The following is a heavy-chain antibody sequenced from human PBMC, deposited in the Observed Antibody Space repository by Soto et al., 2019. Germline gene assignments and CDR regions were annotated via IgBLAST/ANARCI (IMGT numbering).Heavy chain of an antibody. CDR3: ARDIGSGWYYFDY. CDR2: ITPSSDTI. D-gene: IGHD6-19*01. V-gene: IGHV3-48*02. J-gene: IGHJ4*02. Sequence: GSLRLSCAAPGFTFSSYSMNWVRQAPGKGLEWVSYITPSSDTIYYADSVKGRFTISRDNGKNSLYLQMNSLRDEDTAVYYCARDIGSGWYYFDYWGQGNMVTVSS. CDR1: GFTFSSYS.